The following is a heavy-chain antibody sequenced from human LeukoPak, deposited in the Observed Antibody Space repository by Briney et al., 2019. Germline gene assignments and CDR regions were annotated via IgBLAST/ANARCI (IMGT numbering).Heavy chain of an antibody. CDR1: GFTFSNYA. Sequence: GGSLRLSCAASGFTFSNYAMNWVRQAPGKGLEWVSSISFGGDDTYYTDSVKGRFTISRDNSKSTLLLQMNSLRAEDTAVYYCAKDAISMNGICDAFDIWGQGTMITVSS. J-gene: IGHJ3*02. V-gene: IGHV3-23*01. CDR2: ISFGGDDT. D-gene: IGHD3-22*01. CDR3: AKDAISMNGICDAFDI.